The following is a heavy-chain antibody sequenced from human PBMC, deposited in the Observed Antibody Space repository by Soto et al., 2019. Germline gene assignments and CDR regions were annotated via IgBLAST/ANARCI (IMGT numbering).Heavy chain of an antibody. J-gene: IGHJ3*02. D-gene: IGHD5-12*01. CDR2: ISSSSSYI. V-gene: IGHV3-21*01. CDR3: ARGGGGYDFFPAFDAFDI. Sequence: EVQLVESGGGLVKPGGSLRLSCAASGFTFSSYSMNWVRQAPGKGLEWVSSISSSSSYIYYADSVKGRFTISRDNAKNSLYLQMNSLRAEDTAVYYCARGGGGYDFFPAFDAFDIWGQGTMVTVSS. CDR1: GFTFSSYS.